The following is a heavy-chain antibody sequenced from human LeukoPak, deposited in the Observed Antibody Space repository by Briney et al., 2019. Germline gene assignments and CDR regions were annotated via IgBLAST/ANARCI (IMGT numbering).Heavy chain of an antibody. J-gene: IGHJ4*02. CDR1: GGSFSGYY. CDR3: ARGVVAGSFDY. Sequence: SETLSLTCAVYGGSFSGYYWSWIRQPPGKGLEWIGEINHSGSTNYNPSLKSRVTISVDTSKNQFSLKLSSVTAADTAVYYCARGVVAGSFDYWGQGTLVTVSS. CDR2: INHSGST. V-gene: IGHV4-34*01. D-gene: IGHD6-19*01.